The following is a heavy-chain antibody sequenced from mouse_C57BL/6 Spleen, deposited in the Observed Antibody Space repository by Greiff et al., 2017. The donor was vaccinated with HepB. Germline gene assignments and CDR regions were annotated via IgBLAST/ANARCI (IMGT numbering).Heavy chain of an antibody. D-gene: IGHD4-1*01. CDR1: GYTFTDYY. V-gene: IGHV1-26*01. J-gene: IGHJ2*01. CDR3: ARGRGTGTGYFDY. Sequence: EVQLQQSGPELVKPGASVKISCKASGYTFTDYYMNWVKQSHGKSLEWIGDINPNNGGTSYNQKFKGKATLTVDKSSSTAYMELRSLTSEDSAVYYCARGRGTGTGYFDYWGQGTTLTVSS. CDR2: INPNNGGT.